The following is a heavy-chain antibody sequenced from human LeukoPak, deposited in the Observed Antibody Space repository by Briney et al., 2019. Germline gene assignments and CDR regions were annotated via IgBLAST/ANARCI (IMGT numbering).Heavy chain of an antibody. CDR2: IYYSGST. CDR3: ARSTVTMQVFWFDP. J-gene: IGHJ5*02. Sequence: SETLSLTCTVSGGSISSSSYYWGWIRQPPGKGLEWIVSIYYSGSTYYNPSLKSRVTISVDTSKNQFSLKLSSVTAADTAVYYCARSTVTMQVFWFDPWGQGTLVTVSS. V-gene: IGHV4-39*01. CDR1: GGSISSSSYY. D-gene: IGHD4-17*01.